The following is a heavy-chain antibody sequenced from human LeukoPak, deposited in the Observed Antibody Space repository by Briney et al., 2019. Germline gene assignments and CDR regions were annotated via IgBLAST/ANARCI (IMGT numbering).Heavy chain of an antibody. V-gene: IGHV1-69*13. CDR1: GGTFSSYA. J-gene: IGHJ3*02. Sequence: SVKVSCKASGGTFSSYAISWVRQAPGQGLEWMGGIIPIFGTANYAQKFQGRVTITADESTSTAYMELSSLRSEDTAVYYCARALSRPNYYDSTGRGGDAFDIWGQGTMVTVSS. CDR3: ARALSRPNYYDSTGRGGDAFDI. D-gene: IGHD3-22*01. CDR2: IIPIFGTA.